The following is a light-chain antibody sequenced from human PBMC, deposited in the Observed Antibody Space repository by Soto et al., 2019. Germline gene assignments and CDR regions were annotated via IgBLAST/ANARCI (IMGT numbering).Light chain of an antibody. CDR2: EVS. J-gene: IGLJ1*01. Sequence: QSVLTQPASVSGSPGQSITISCTGTSNDVGGYNYVSWYQQHPGKAPKLIIFEVSDRPSGVSNRFSGSKSGNTASLTISGLQADDEAVYYCHSYTPSTTLYVFGTGTQLTVL. CDR3: HSYTPSTTLYV. CDR1: SNDVGGYNY. V-gene: IGLV2-14*01.